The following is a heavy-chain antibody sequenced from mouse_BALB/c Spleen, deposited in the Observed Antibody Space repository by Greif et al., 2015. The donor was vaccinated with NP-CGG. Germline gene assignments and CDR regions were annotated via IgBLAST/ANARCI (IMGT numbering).Heavy chain of an antibody. J-gene: IGHJ4*01. CDR3: TRPSYGNYEDYYAMDY. Sequence: VQLQQSGTVLARPGASVKMSCKASGYTFTSYWMHWVKQRPGQGLEWVGAIYPGNSDTSYNQKFKGKAKLTAVTSTSTAYMELSSLTNEDSAVYYCTRPSYGNYEDYYAMDYWGQGTSVTVSS. D-gene: IGHD2-1*01. V-gene: IGHV1-5*01. CDR1: GYTFTSYW. CDR2: IYPGNSDT.